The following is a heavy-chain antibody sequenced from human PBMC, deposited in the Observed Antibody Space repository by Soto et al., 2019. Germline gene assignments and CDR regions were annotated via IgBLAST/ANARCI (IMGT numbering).Heavy chain of an antibody. D-gene: IGHD3-16*01. CDR1: GDSISSGNKY. CDR3: ARVPSPFDYYYAMDV. CDR2: ILSSGTT. J-gene: IGHJ6*02. V-gene: IGHV4-30-4*01. Sequence: SETLSLTCTVSGDSISSGNKYWSWIRQAPGKGLEWIGYILSSGTTYYNPSLKSRLTMSLDTSQNQFSLRLASVTDADSAVYYCARVPSPFDYYYAMDVWGQGTTVTVSS.